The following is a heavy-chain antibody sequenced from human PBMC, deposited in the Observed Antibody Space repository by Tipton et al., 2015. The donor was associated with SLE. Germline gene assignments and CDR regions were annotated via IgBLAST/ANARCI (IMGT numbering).Heavy chain of an antibody. V-gene: IGHV4-30-4*08. CDR1: GGSISSGDYY. CDR3: ARIAAAGTHYYGMDV. J-gene: IGHJ6*02. D-gene: IGHD6-13*01. Sequence: TLSLTCTVSGGSISSGDYYWSWIRQPPGKGLEWIGYIYYSGSTYYNPSLKSRVTISVDTSKIQFSLKLSSVTAADTAVYYCARIAAAGTHYYGMDVWGQGTTVTVSS. CDR2: IYYSGST.